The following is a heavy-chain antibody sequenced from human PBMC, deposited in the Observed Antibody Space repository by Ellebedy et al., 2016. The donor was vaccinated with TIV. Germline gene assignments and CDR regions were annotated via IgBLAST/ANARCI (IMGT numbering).Heavy chain of an antibody. CDR3: AREWFGELSDYYGMDV. Sequence: ASVKVSXXASGYTFTSYYMHWVRQAPGQGLEWMGWINPNSGGTNYAQKFQGRVTMTRDTSISTAYMELSRLRSDDTAVYYCAREWFGELSDYYGMDVWGQGTTVTVSS. V-gene: IGHV1-2*02. J-gene: IGHJ6*02. CDR1: GYTFTSYY. CDR2: INPNSGGT. D-gene: IGHD3-10*01.